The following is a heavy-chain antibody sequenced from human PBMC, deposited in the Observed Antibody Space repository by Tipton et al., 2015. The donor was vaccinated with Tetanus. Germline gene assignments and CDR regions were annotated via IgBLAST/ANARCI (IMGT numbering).Heavy chain of an antibody. D-gene: IGHD2/OR15-2a*01. CDR2: IKEDGSEM. CDR1: GFTFRSYW. CDR3: AGLRVYCSTACYSREDY. Sequence: SLRLSCVASGFTFRSYWMSWVRQAPGKGLEWVANIKEDGSEMYYADSVKGRFTIPRDNARNSLPVHMNSLAAEDPAVYYCAGLRVYCSTACYSREDYWCQGTLVTVSS. J-gene: IGHJ4*02. V-gene: IGHV3-7*01.